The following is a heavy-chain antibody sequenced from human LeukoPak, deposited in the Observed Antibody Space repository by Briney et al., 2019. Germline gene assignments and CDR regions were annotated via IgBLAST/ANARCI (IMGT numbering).Heavy chain of an antibody. D-gene: IGHD3-22*01. J-gene: IGHJ3*02. CDR2: IYSGGTT. CDR3: ARHAYYYDRSGSYEAFDI. CDR1: GFTVSNNY. Sequence: GGSLRLSCAASGFTVSNNYMNWVRQAPGKGLEWVSVIYSGGTTHYADSVKGRFTISRDNSKNTLYLLMNSLRAEDTAVYYCARHAYYYDRSGSYEAFDIWGQGTMVTVSS. V-gene: IGHV3-66*04.